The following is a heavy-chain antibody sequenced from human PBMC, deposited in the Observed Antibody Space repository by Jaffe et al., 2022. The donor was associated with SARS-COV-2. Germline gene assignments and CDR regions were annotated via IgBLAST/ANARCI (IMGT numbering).Heavy chain of an antibody. CDR2: IKQDGSEK. CDR1: GFTFSSYW. CDR3: ARVEGPGMGEQWLGPYYYYYYMDV. V-gene: IGHV3-7*01. J-gene: IGHJ6*03. D-gene: IGHD6-19*01. Sequence: EVQLVESGGGLVQPGGSLRLSCAASGFTFSSYWMSWVRQAPGKGLEWVANIKQDGSEKYYVDSVKGRFTISRDNAKNSLYLQMNSLRAEDTAVYYCARVEGPGMGEQWLGPYYYYYYMDVWGKGTTVTVSS.